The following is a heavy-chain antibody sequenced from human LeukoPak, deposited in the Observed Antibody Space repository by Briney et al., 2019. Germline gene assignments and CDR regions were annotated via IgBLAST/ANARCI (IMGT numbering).Heavy chain of an antibody. CDR2: ISYDGNNE. CDR1: GFTFSSYG. V-gene: IGHV3-30*18. J-gene: IGHJ4*01. D-gene: IGHD1-1*01. CDR3: AKDDRERRFTHTSYDY. Sequence: PGRSLRLSCAASGFTFSSYGMQWVRQAPGKGLEWVAVISYDGNNEYYADSVEGRFTISRDNSKNTLYLQMNTLRAEDTAVYYCAKDDRERRFTHTSYDYWGHGTLVTVSS.